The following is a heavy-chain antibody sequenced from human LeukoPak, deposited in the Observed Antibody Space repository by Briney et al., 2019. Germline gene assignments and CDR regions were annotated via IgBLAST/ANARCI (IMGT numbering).Heavy chain of an antibody. Sequence: ASVKVSCKASGYTFTIYDINWVRQATGQGLEWMGWMNPNSGNTGYAQKFQGRVTMTRNTSISTAYMELSGLRSEDTAVYYCARGAPGSYCSGGSCPYFDYWGQGTLVTVSS. CDR2: MNPNSGNT. D-gene: IGHD2-15*01. J-gene: IGHJ4*02. CDR1: GYTFTIYD. V-gene: IGHV1-8*01. CDR3: ARGAPGSYCSGGSCPYFDY.